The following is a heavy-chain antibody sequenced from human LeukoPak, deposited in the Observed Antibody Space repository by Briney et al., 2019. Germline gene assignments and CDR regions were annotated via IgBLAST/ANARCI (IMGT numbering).Heavy chain of an antibody. D-gene: IGHD6-13*01. CDR1: GFTFDDYA. V-gene: IGHV3-9*01. CDR3: AKATSWYGGFDY. J-gene: IGHJ4*02. CDR2: ISWNSGSI. Sequence: PGRSLRLSCAASGFTFDDYAMHWVRQAPGKGLEWVSGISWNSGSIGYADSVKGRFTISRDNAKNSLYLQMNSLRAEDTALYYCAKATSWYGGFDYWGQGTLVTVSS.